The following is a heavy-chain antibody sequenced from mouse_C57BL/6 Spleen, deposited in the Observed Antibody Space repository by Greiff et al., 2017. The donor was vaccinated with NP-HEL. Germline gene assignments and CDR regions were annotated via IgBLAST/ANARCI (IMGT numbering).Heavy chain of an antibody. J-gene: IGHJ4*01. Sequence: EVKLMESGGGLVQPGGSLSLSCAASGFTFTDYYMSWVRQPPGKALEWLGFIRNKANGYTTEYSASVKGRFTISRDNSQSILYLQRNALRAEDSATYYCARFPLYYYGSSHYYAMDYWGQGTSVTVSS. V-gene: IGHV7-3*01. CDR2: IRNKANGYTT. CDR1: GFTFTDYY. CDR3: ARFPLYYYGSSHYYAMDY. D-gene: IGHD1-1*01.